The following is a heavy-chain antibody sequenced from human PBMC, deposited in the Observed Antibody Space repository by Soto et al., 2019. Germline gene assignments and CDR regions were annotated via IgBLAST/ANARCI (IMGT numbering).Heavy chain of an antibody. D-gene: IGHD2-2*02. Sequence: PWWSLRLSCSASVFTFSSYAMHWCRQAPGKGLEWVAVISYDGSNKYYADSVKGRFTISRDNSKNTLYLQMNSLRAEDTAVYYCASSGGAYCSSTSCYTENYYYYGMDVWGQGTTVTVSS. CDR3: ASSGGAYCSSTSCYTENYYYYGMDV. CDR1: VFTFSSYA. CDR2: ISYDGSNK. V-gene: IGHV3-30-3*01. J-gene: IGHJ6*02.